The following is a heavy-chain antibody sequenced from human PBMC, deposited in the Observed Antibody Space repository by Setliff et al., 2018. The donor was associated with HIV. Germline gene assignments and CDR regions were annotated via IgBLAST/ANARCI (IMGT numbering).Heavy chain of an antibody. D-gene: IGHD1-26*01. V-gene: IGHV4-4*07. CDR2: LYTSGKT. CDR1: GGSISSYY. Sequence: PSETLSLTCTVSGGSISSYYWSWIRQPAGKGLEWIGHLYTSGKTHYSPSLKSRITISADTSKNQLSLNLSSVTAADTAVYYCARAAYSGTYLWEPATDLWGRGTLVTVSS. CDR3: ARAAYSGTYLWEPATDL. J-gene: IGHJ2*01.